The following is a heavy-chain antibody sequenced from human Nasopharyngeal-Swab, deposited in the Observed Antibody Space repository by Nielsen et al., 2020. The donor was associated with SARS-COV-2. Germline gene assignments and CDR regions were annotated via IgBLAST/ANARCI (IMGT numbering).Heavy chain of an antibody. CDR3: ARGRYCSSTSCFDYYGMDV. D-gene: IGHD2-2*01. CDR2: IYYSGST. Sequence: RQAPGKGLEWTGYIYYSGSTYYNPSLKSRVTISVDTSKNQFSLKLSSVTAADTAVYYCARGRYCSSTSCFDYYGMDVWGQGTTVTVSS. V-gene: IGHV4-31*02. J-gene: IGHJ6*02.